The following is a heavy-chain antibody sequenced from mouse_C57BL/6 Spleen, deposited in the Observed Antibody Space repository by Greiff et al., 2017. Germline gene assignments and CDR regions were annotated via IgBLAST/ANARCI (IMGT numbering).Heavy chain of an antibody. J-gene: IGHJ4*01. CDR2: IWGVGST. D-gene: IGHD2-10*02. V-gene: IGHV2-6*01. CDR1: GFSLTSYG. Sequence: VQRVESGPGLVAPSQSLSITCTVSGFSLTSYGVDWVRQSPGKGLEWLGVIWGVGSTHYTSALKSSLSISQDNSKSQVFLKRNRLQTDDTARDYGARGYGHRYYAMDDGGQGTSVTGSS. CDR3: ARGYGHRYYAMDD.